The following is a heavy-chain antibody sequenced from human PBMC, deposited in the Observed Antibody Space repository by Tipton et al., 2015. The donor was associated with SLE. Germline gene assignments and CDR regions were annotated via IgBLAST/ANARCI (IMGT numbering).Heavy chain of an antibody. V-gene: IGHV4-59*11. CDR1: GGSISSHY. J-gene: IGHJ5*02. CDR3: ARLYQLLYWFDP. Sequence: TLSLTCTVSGGSISSHYWGWIRQPPGKGLEWIGYIYYSGSTNYNPSLKSRVAISVDTSKNQFSLKLSSVTAADTAVYYCARLYQLLYWFDPWGQGTLVTVSS. CDR2: IYYSGST. D-gene: IGHD2-2*01.